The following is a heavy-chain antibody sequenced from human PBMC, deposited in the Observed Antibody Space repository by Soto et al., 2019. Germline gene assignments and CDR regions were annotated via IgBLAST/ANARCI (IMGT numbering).Heavy chain of an antibody. CDR2: SGNMGTFYTT. CDR3: ARTFCGGDCSHFDY. J-gene: IGHJ4*02. D-gene: IGHD2-21*02. Sequence: EVQLVESGGGLVQPGGSLRLSCAASGFTFRNHYMDWVRQAPGRGLEWVGRSGNMGTFYTTKYAASVTGRFTISRDDSKNSLYLQMNSLKPEDTAVYYCARTFCGGDCSHFDYWGQGTLVTVSS. CDR1: GFTFRNHY. V-gene: IGHV3-72*01.